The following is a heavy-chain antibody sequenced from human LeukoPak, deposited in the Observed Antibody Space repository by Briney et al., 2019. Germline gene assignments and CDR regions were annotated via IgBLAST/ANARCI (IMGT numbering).Heavy chain of an antibody. CDR3: ARTKTEYASDDAFDV. CDR1: GYTFTGYY. CDR2: INPNSGGT. Sequence: ASVKVSCKASGYTFTGYYMHWVRQAPGQGLEWMGWINPNSGGTNYAQKFQGRVTMTRDKSITTAYLQWSSLKASDSAMYYCARTKTEYASDDAFDVWGQGTMVTVSS. J-gene: IGHJ3*01. V-gene: IGHV1-2*02. D-gene: IGHD2/OR15-2a*01.